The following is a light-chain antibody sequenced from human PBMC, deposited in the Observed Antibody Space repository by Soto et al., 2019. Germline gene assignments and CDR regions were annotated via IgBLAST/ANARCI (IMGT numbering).Light chain of an antibody. V-gene: IGLV2-23*02. Sequence: QSALTQPASVSGSPGQSITISCTGTSSDVGSYNLVSWYQQYPGKAPKLMIYEVTKRPSGVSNRFSGSKSGNTASLTVSGLQAEDEADYYCCSYAGSSTYYGFGTGTKVTVL. CDR1: SSDVGSYNL. CDR3: CSYAGSSTYYG. CDR2: EVT. J-gene: IGLJ1*01.